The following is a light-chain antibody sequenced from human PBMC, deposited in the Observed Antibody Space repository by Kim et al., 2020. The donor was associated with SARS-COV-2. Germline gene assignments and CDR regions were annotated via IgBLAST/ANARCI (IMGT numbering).Light chain of an antibody. CDR1: KLGDKY. Sequence: SYELTQPPSVSVSPGQTANITCSGDKLGDKYACWYQQKPGQSPVLVIYQDTKRPSGIPERFSGSNSGNTATLTISGTQAMDEADYYCQAWDSRTYVVFGGGTRLTVL. J-gene: IGLJ2*01. CDR3: QAWDSRTYVV. CDR2: QDT. V-gene: IGLV3-1*01.